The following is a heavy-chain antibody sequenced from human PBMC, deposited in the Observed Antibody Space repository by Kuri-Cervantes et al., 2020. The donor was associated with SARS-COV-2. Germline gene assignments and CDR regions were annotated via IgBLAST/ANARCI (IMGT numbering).Heavy chain of an antibody. Sequence: SETLSLTCTVSGDSITNYYLTWIRQPPGKGLEWIGYIYYSGSTYYNPSLKSRVTISVDTSKNQFSLKLSSVTAADTAVYYCALKTGDAVDYWGQGTLVTVSS. CDR2: IYYSGST. V-gene: IGHV4-59*06. CDR1: GDSITNYY. D-gene: IGHD7-27*01. J-gene: IGHJ4*02. CDR3: ALKTGDAVDY.